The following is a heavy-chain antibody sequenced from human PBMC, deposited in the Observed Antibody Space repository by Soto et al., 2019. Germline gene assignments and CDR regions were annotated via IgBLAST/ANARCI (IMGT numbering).Heavy chain of an antibody. V-gene: IGHV1-3*01. CDR1: GYAFTSYA. CDR3: ARGGLLWFGELRAEDAFDI. Sequence: SVKVSCKASGYAFTSYAMHWVRQAPGQRLEWMGWINAGNGNTKYSQKFQGRVTITRDTSASTAYMELSSLRSEDTAVYYCARGGLLWFGELRAEDAFDIWGQGTKVTVSS. J-gene: IGHJ3*02. CDR2: INAGNGNT. D-gene: IGHD3-10*01.